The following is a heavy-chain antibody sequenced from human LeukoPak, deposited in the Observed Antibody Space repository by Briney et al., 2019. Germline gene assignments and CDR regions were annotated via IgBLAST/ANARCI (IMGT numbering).Heavy chain of an antibody. CDR1: GFTFSSYE. J-gene: IGHJ4*02. CDR3: AKDHPLRGGYNSWATDY. V-gene: IGHV3-48*03. CDR2: ISSRGSTI. D-gene: IGHD5-24*01. Sequence: GGSLRLSCAACGFTFSSYEMNWVRQAPAKGLEWVSYISSRGSTIYYADSVKGRFTISRDNSKNTLYLQMNSLRAEDTAVYYCAKDHPLRGGYNSWATDYWGQGTLVTVSS.